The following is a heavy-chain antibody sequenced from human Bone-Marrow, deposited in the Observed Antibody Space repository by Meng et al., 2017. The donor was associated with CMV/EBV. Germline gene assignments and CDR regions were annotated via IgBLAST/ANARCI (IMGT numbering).Heavy chain of an antibody. CDR3: ARERVSAYDSSGYLRYYYYYYGMDV. Sequence: GGSLRLSCAASEFTFSSYSMNWVRQAPGKGLEWVAVISYDGSNKYYADSVKGRFTISRDNSKNTLYLQMNSLRAEDTAVYYCARERVSAYDSSGYLRYYYYYYGMDVWGQGTTVTVSS. D-gene: IGHD3-22*01. V-gene: IGHV3-30*03. CDR1: EFTFSSYS. J-gene: IGHJ6*02. CDR2: ISYDGSNK.